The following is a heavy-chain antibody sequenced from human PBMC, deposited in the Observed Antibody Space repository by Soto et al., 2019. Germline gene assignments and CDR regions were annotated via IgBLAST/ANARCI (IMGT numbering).Heavy chain of an antibody. V-gene: IGHV3-48*02. Sequence: GGSLRLSCAASGFTFSSYSMNWVRQAPGKGLEWVSYISSSSSTIYYADSVKGRFTISRDNAKNSLYLQMNSLRDEDTAVYYCARESPYGDGPGPKDYWGQGTLVTVSS. CDR1: GFTFSSYS. D-gene: IGHD4-17*01. CDR2: ISSSSSTI. J-gene: IGHJ4*02. CDR3: ARESPYGDGPGPKDY.